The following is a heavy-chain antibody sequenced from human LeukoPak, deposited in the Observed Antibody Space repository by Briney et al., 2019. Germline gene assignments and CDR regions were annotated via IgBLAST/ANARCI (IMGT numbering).Heavy chain of an antibody. J-gene: IGHJ6*02. CDR3: ARDRVYSSSSRYYYGMDV. D-gene: IGHD6-6*01. V-gene: IGHV3-30-3*01. CDR1: GFTFSSYA. Sequence: GGSLRLSCAASGFTFSSYAMHWVRQAPGKGLEWVAVISYDGSNKYYADSVKGRFTISRDNSKNTLYLQMNSLRAEDTAVYYCARDRVYSSSSRYYYGMDVWGQGTTITVSS. CDR2: ISYDGSNK.